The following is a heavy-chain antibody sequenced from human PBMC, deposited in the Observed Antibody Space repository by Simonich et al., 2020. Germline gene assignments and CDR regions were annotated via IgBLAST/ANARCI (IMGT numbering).Heavy chain of an antibody. CDR1: GFTFSSYG. D-gene: IGHD3-3*01. Sequence: GGSLRLSCVASGFTFSSYGIHWVRQAPGKGLELVAVIGYDGSNKYYAEYVKGRFSISKDNYKNTLYLQMNSRRAEDSSVYYCARGPSYDDFWSGYSRSGTEYFHHWGQGTLVTVSS. V-gene: IGHV3-33*01. CDR3: ARGPSYDDFWSGYSRSGTEYFHH. J-gene: IGHJ1*01. CDR2: IGYDGSNK.